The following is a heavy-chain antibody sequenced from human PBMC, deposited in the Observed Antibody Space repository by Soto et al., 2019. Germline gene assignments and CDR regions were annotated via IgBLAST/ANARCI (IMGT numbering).Heavy chain of an antibody. CDR1: GNSFKSGSYY. Sequence: SETLSLTCTVSGNSFKSGSYYWSWIRQPPGKALEWIGYVYHTGRTSYNPSLESRVSISMDTSKNQFSLNLDSVTAADTAVYFCARDFDYFDSWAQGTRVTVSS. CDR2: VYHTGRT. V-gene: IGHV4-61*01. J-gene: IGHJ4*02. CDR3: ARDFDYFDS. D-gene: IGHD3-3*01.